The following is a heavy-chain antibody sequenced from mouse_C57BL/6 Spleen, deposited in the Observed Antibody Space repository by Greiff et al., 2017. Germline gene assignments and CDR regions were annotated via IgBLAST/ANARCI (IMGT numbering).Heavy chain of an antibody. Sequence: VQLQQPGAELVKPGASVKLSCKASGYTFTSYWMHWVKQRPGQGLEWIGMIHPNSGSTNYNEKFKSKATLTVDKSSSTAYMQLSSLTSEDSAVYYCARRVITTVVATPICFDVWGTGTTVTVSS. V-gene: IGHV1-64*01. CDR2: IHPNSGST. J-gene: IGHJ1*03. D-gene: IGHD1-1*01. CDR1: GYTFTSYW. CDR3: ARRVITTVVATPICFDV.